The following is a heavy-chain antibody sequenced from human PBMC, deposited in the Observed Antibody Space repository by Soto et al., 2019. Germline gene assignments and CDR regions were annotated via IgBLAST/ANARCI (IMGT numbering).Heavy chain of an antibody. V-gene: IGHV1-2*04. CDR3: ARDLGPGYYGSGAPHYYYYGMDV. CDR1: GYTFTGYY. D-gene: IGHD3-10*01. Sequence: ASVKVSCKASGYTFTGYYMHWVRQAPGQGLEWMGWINPNSGGTNYAQKFQGWVTMTRDTSISTAYMELSRLRSDDTAVYYCARDLGPGYYGSGAPHYYYYGMDVWGQGTTVTVSS. J-gene: IGHJ6*02. CDR2: INPNSGGT.